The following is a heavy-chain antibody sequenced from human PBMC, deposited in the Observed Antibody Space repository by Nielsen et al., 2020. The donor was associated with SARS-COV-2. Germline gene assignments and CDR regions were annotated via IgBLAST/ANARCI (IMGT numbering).Heavy chain of an antibody. CDR1: GFTFSSYW. CDR2: ILQDGGEK. D-gene: IGHD4-11*01. CDR3: ARGDYNLNYRFYGLDV. V-gene: IGHV3-7*01. J-gene: IGHJ6*02. Sequence: GESLKISCAASGFTFSSYWMSWVRQAPGKGLEWVANILQDGGEKSYADSVKGRFTISRDNAKTSVYLQMNSLRAEDTAGYYCARGDYNLNYRFYGLDVWGQGTTVTVSS.